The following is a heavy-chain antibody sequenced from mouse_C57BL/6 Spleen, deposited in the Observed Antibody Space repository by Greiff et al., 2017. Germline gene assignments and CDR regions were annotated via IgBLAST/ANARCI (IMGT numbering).Heavy chain of an antibody. V-gene: IGHV7-1*01. CDR1: GFTFSDFY. CDR2: SRNKANDYTT. Sequence: EVQLVESGGGLVQSGRSLRLSCATSGFTFSDFYMEWVRQAPGKGLEWIAASRNKANDYTTAYSASVKGRFIVSRDTSQSILYLQMNALRAEDTAIYYCARDEFAMDYWGQGTSVTVSA. J-gene: IGHJ4*01. CDR3: ARDEFAMDY.